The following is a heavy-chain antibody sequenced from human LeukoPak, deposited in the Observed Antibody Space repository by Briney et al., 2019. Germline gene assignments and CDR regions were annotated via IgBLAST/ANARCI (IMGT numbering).Heavy chain of an antibody. D-gene: IGHD1-1*01. J-gene: IGHJ4*02. Sequence: GGSLRLSCAASGFTFDTYRMNWVRQAPGKGLEWVSSISASGSYIYYADSLKGRFTISRDNTKNSLFLQMNSLRAEDTAVYYCARDSPGTTASDYWGQGTLVTVCS. V-gene: IGHV3-21*01. CDR1: GFTFDTYR. CDR2: ISASGSYI. CDR3: ARDSPGTTASDY.